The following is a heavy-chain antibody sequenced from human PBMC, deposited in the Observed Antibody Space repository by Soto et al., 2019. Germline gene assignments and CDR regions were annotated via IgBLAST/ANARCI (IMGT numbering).Heavy chain of an antibody. V-gene: IGHV3-30-3*01. CDR3: ARDPDYGGNMNWYFDL. J-gene: IGHJ2*01. D-gene: IGHD4-17*01. CDR2: ISYDGSNK. CDR1: GFTFSSYA. Sequence: GGSLRLSCAASGFTFSSYAMHWVRQAPGKGLEWVAVISYDGSNKYYADSVKGRFTISRDNSKNTLYLQMNSLRAEDTAVYYCARDPDYGGNMNWYFDLWGRGTLVTVSS.